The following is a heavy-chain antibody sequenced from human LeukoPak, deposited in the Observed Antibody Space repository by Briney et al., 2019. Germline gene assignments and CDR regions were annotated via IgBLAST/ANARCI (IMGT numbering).Heavy chain of an antibody. D-gene: IGHD3-16*02. J-gene: IGHJ1*01. CDR2: IYSGGNT. V-gene: IGHV3-53*01. Sequence: PGGTLRLSCAASGFTVSSNYMSWVTQAPGKGLEWGLVIYSGGNTYSSDSAKGRFTISRDNSKNNLFLQMNSLRAEPTAVYYRARETVDYDYGWESYRYGYFQHWGQGTLVTVSS. CDR3: ARETVDYDYGWESYRYGYFQH. CDR1: GFTVSSNY.